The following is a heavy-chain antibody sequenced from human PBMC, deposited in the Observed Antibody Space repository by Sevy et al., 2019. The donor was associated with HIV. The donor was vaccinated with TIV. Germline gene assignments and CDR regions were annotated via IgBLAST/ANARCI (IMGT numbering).Heavy chain of an antibody. CDR1: GFTFSSYA. CDR2: ISYDGSNK. Sequence: GGSLRLSCAASGFTFSSYAMHWVRQAPGKGLEWVAVISYDGSNKYYADSVKGRFTISRDNPKNTLYLQMNSLRAEDMAVYYCARDSSSPDLPWEVSALLDYWGQGTLVTVSS. CDR3: ARDSSSPDLPWEVSALLDY. J-gene: IGHJ4*02. D-gene: IGHD6-6*01. V-gene: IGHV3-30-3*01.